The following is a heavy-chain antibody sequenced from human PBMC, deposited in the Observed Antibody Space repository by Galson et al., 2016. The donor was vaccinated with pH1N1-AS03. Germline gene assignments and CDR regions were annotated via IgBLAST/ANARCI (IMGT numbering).Heavy chain of an antibody. Sequence: SLRLSCAASGFIISDKYVSWVRQAPRKGLEWVSIIYTGGTTYYADSVKGRFTISRDTSKNMVYLHMNSLRADDTAVYYCATYRRYYDFWGQGTLITVSS. CDR1: GFIISDKY. D-gene: IGHD3-3*01. CDR2: IYTGGTT. V-gene: IGHV3-66*02. J-gene: IGHJ4*02. CDR3: ATYRRYYDF.